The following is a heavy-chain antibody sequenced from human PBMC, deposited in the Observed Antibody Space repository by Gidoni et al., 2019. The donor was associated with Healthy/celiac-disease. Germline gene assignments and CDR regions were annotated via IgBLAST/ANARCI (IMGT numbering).Heavy chain of an antibody. CDR2: INPNSGGT. CDR3: ARDYHGGPGAMGY. CDR1: GYTFTGYY. Sequence: QVQLVQSGAAVKKPGASVKVSCKASGYTFTGYYRHWVRQAPGQGLEWMGGINPNSGGTNYAQKFQGWVTMTRDTSISTAYMELSRLRSDDTAVYYCARDYHGGPGAMGYWGQGTLVTVSS. D-gene: IGHD4-17*01. V-gene: IGHV1-2*04. J-gene: IGHJ4*02.